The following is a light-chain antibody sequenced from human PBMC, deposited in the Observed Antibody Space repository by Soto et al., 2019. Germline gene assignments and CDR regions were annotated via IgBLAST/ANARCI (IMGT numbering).Light chain of an antibody. CDR1: GSDVGRYNF. Sequence: QSALTQPASVSGSPGQSITISCTGTGSDVGRYNFVSWYQQHPGKAPKLVIYEDTKRPAGTSSRFSGSKSANTASLTVSGLQAEDEADYYCCSYAGGNNWVFGGGTKLTVL. V-gene: IGLV2-23*01. J-gene: IGLJ3*02. CDR2: EDT. CDR3: CSYAGGNNWV.